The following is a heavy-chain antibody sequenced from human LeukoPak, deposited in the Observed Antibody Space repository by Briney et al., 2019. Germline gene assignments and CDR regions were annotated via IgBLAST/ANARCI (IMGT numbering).Heavy chain of an antibody. V-gene: IGHV1-18*01. Sequence: ASVKVSCKASGYTFTSYGISWVRQAPGQGLEWMGWISAYNGNTNYAQKLQGRVTMTTDTSTSTAYMELRSLRSDDTAVYYCARDSWNSPTAQNDAFDIWGQGIMVTVSS. CDR1: GYTFTSYG. D-gene: IGHD1-7*01. J-gene: IGHJ3*02. CDR2: ISAYNGNT. CDR3: ARDSWNSPTAQNDAFDI.